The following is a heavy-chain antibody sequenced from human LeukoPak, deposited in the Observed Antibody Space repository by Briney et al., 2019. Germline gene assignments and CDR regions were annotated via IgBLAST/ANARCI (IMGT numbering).Heavy chain of an antibody. V-gene: IGHV3-66*01. D-gene: IGHD6-19*01. CDR3: ERVWSIAVAGYFDD. CDR2: IYSGGST. J-gene: IGHJ4*02. CDR1: GFTVSSNY. Sequence: PGGSLRLSCAASGFTVSSNYMSWIRQAPGKGLEWIAVIYSGGSTYYTASVKGRFTISRDNSKNTLYLQMNTLTAADTAVYYCERVWSIAVAGYFDDWGQGTLVTVSS.